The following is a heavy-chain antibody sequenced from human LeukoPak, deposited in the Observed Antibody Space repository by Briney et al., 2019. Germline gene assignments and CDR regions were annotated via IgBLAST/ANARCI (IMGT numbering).Heavy chain of an antibody. D-gene: IGHD2-2*01. CDR3: ARQSSTSSIPAFDI. J-gene: IGHJ3*02. CDR1: GGSISSSSYY. V-gene: IGHV4-39*01. CDR2: IYYSGST. Sequence: SETLSLTCTVSGGSISSSSYYWGWIRQPPGKGLEWIGSIYYSGSTYYNPSLKSRVTISVDTSKNQFSLKLSSVTAADTAVYYCARQSSTSSIPAFDIWGQGTMATVSS.